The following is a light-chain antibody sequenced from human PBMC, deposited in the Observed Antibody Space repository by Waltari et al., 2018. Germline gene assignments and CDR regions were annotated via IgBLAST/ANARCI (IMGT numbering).Light chain of an antibody. CDR2: GAS. CDR3: QQYSSAPWT. V-gene: IGKV1-12*01. CDR1: QGVSSG. J-gene: IGKJ1*01. Sequence: DIQMTQSPPSLSASEGDRVTITCRASQGVSSGVAWYQQKPGKAPQLLIYGASSLKSGVPSRFSGTGSGTDFTLTISSLQPEDFATYSCQQYSSAPWTFGQGTKVEFK.